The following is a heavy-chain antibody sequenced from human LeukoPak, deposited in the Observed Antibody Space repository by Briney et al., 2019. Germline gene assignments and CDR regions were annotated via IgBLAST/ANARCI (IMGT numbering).Heavy chain of an antibody. CDR1: GFTFSDYY. Sequence: GSLRLSCAASGFTFSDYYMSWIRQPPGKGLEWIGEINHSGSTNYNPSLKSRVTISVDTSKNQFSLKLSSVTAADTAVYYCARGSPYGRNWFDPWGQGTLVTVSS. V-gene: IGHV4-34*01. CDR2: INHSGST. CDR3: ARGSPYGRNWFDP. D-gene: IGHD3-10*01. J-gene: IGHJ5*02.